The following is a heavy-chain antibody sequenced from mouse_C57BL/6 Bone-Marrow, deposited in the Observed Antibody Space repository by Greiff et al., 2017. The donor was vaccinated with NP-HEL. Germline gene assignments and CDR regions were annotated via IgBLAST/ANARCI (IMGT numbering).Heavy chain of an antibody. D-gene: IGHD1-1*01. CDR1: GYSFTGYF. CDR3: ARGALLRSWCAY. CDR2: INPYNGDT. Sequence: VQLKESGPELVKPGDSVKISCKASGYSFTGYFMNWVMQSHGKSLEWIGRINPYNGDTFYNQKFKGKATLTVDKSSSTADMELRSLTSEDSAVYYCARGALLRSWCAYWGQGTLVTVSA. V-gene: IGHV1-20*01. J-gene: IGHJ3*01.